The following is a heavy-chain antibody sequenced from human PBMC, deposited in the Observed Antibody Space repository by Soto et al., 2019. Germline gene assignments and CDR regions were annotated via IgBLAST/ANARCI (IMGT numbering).Heavy chain of an antibody. V-gene: IGHV3-23*01. D-gene: IGHD1-26*01. CDR2: ISGSGGMT. CDR3: AKDRGVTGGTPEI. J-gene: IGHJ4*03. CDR1: GFTFSGYA. Sequence: PGGSLRLSCAASGFTFSGYAMNWVRQVPGKGLQWVSSISGSGGMTYYTDSVKGRFTISRDNSKNTLYLQMSSLRDEDTAVYHCAKDRGVTGGTPEIWGQGTLVTVSS.